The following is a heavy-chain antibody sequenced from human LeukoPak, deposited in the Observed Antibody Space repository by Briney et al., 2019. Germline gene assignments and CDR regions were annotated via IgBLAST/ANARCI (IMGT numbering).Heavy chain of an antibody. D-gene: IGHD1-1*01. CDR3: ARDTWNDGYFDY. CDR1: GGSISSYC. CDR2: IYYSGST. V-gene: IGHV4-59*01. Sequence: SETLSLTCTVSGGSISSYCWSWIWQPPGKGLEWIGYIYYSGSTNYNPSLKSRVTISVDTSKNQFSLKLSSVTAADTAVYYCARDTWNDGYFDYWGQGTLVTVSS. J-gene: IGHJ4*02.